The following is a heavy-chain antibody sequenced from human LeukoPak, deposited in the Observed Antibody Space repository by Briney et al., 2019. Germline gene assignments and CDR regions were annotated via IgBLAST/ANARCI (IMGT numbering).Heavy chain of an antibody. V-gene: IGHV3-30*02. CDR2: IRYDGSNK. CDR3: AKDVVVVPAAQYYYYGMDV. CDR1: GFTFSSYG. J-gene: IGHJ6*02. D-gene: IGHD2-2*01. Sequence: GGSLRLSCAASGFTFSSYGMHWVRQAPGKGLEWVAFIRYDGSNKYYADSVKGRFTISRDNSKNTLYLQMNSLRAEDTAVYYCAKDVVVVPAAQYYYYGMDVWGQGTTVTVSS.